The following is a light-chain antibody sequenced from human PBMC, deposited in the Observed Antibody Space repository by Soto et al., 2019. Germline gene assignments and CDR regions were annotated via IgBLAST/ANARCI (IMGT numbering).Light chain of an antibody. CDR2: KAS. V-gene: IGKV1-5*03. CDR1: QSVDSW. Sequence: DIQMTQSPSTLSASIGDRVTITCRAIQSVDSWLAWYQQQPGKAPKLLIYKASSLQTGVPSRFSGSGSGTEFTLTISSLQPDDFATYYCQHYNDYSRVFGQGTKVEIK. J-gene: IGKJ1*01. CDR3: QHYNDYSRV.